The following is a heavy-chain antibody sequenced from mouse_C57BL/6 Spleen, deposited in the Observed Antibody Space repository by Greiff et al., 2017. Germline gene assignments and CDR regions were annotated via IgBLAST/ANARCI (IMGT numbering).Heavy chain of an antibody. Sequence: EVKVVESGGGLVQPGGSLKLSCAASGFTFSDYYMYWVRQTPEKRLEWVAYISNGGGSTYYPDTVKGRFTISRDNAKNTLYLQMSRLKSEDTAMYYCARHHAMDYWGQGTSVTVSS. CDR3: ARHHAMDY. CDR2: ISNGGGST. V-gene: IGHV5-12*01. CDR1: GFTFSDYY. J-gene: IGHJ4*01.